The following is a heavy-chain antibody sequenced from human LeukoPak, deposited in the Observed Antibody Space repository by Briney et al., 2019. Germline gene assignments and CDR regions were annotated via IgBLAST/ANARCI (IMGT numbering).Heavy chain of an antibody. V-gene: IGHV3-66*01. Sequence: GGSLRLSCAASGFTFSSYATSWVRQAPGKGLEWVSVIYSVGSSYYADPVKGRFTISRDDSKNMVFLQMNSLRVEDTAVYYCARDFRLGGKWGQGTLVTVSS. CDR2: IYSVGSS. D-gene: IGHD4-23*01. J-gene: IGHJ1*01. CDR3: ARDFRLGGK. CDR1: GFTFSSYA.